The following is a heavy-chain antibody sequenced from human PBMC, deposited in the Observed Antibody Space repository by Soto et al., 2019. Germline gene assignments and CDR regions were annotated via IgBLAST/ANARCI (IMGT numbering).Heavy chain of an antibody. CDR2: INAGNGNT. V-gene: IGHV1-3*01. CDR1: GYTFTSYA. J-gene: IGHJ5*02. CDR3: ARDGMAENLFDP. D-gene: IGHD6-19*01. Sequence: QVQLVQSGAEVKKPGASVKVCCKASGYTFTSYAMHWVRQAPGQRLEWMGWINAGNGNTKYSQKFQGRVTITRDTSASTAYMELSSLRSEDTAVYYCARDGMAENLFDPWGQGTLVTVSS.